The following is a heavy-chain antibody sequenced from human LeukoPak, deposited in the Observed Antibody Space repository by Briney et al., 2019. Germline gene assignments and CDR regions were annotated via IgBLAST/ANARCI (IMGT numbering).Heavy chain of an antibody. Sequence: SETLSLTCTVSGASIRSGDYYWSWIRQPPGKGLEWIGYIYDSGSTYYNPSLESRITISVDTSENRFSLKLSSVTATDTAVYYCARDCSGGSCYGAFDIWGQGTMVTVSS. CDR3: ARDCSGGSCYGAFDI. CDR2: IYDSGST. CDR1: GASIRSGDYY. J-gene: IGHJ3*02. D-gene: IGHD2-15*01. V-gene: IGHV4-30-4*01.